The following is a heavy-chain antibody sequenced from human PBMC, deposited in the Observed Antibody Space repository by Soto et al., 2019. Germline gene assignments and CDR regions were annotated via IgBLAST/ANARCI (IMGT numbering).Heavy chain of an antibody. CDR1: GFTFRNAW. D-gene: IGHD3-22*01. V-gene: IGHV3-15*01. CDR2: IKSQTDGGTT. CDR3: TTGFIKWLTAGPLYVMHV. Sequence: EVQLVESGGDLLKPGGSLRLSCAASGFTFRNAWMSWVRQAPGKGLEWVGRIKSQTDGGTTDYVAPVKGRFTMSRDNSKNTLHLQTKSMKIEDTAVYYCTTGFIKWLTAGPLYVMHVWGQGTTVTVSS. J-gene: IGHJ6*02.